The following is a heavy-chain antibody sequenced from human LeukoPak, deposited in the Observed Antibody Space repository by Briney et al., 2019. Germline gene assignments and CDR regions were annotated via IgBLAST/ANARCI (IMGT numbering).Heavy chain of an antibody. CDR2: ISGSGGST. J-gene: IGHJ3*02. V-gene: IGHV3-23*01. Sequence: GGSLRLSCAASGFTFSSYGMSWVRQAPGKGLEWVSAISGSGGSTYYADSVKGRFTISRDNSKNTLYLQMNSLKTEDTAVYYCTTAPTYYYDSSGTHAFDIWGQGTMVTVSS. CDR3: TTAPTYYYDSSGTHAFDI. CDR1: GFTFSSYG. D-gene: IGHD3-22*01.